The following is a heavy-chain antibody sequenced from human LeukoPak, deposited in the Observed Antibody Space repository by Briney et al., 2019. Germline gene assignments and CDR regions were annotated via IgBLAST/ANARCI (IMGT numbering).Heavy chain of an antibody. CDR2: INHSGST. Sequence: SETLSLTCAVYGGSFSGYYWSWIRQPPGKGLEWIGEINHSGSTNYNPSLKSRVTISVDTSKNQFSLKLSSVTAADTAVYYCARVTSVRFLEWLSPKGSWFDPWGQGTLVTVSS. CDR1: GGSFSGYY. V-gene: IGHV4-34*01. CDR3: ARVTSVRFLEWLSPKGSWFDP. J-gene: IGHJ5*02. D-gene: IGHD3-3*01.